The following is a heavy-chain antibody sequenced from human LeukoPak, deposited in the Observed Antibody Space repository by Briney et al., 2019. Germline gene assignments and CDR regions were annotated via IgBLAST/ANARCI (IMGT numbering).Heavy chain of an antibody. D-gene: IGHD3-10*01. Sequence: GGSLRLSCAASGFTFSDHYMDWVRQAPGRGLEWVASIASSSSYIYYADSVKGRFTISRDNAKNSLYLQMNSLRAEDTAVYYCARDLRTSFGSGSFYYFFDYWGQGTLVTVSS. CDR1: GFTFSDHY. CDR3: ARDLRTSFGSGSFYYFFDY. V-gene: IGHV3-21*01. CDR2: IASSSSYI. J-gene: IGHJ4*02.